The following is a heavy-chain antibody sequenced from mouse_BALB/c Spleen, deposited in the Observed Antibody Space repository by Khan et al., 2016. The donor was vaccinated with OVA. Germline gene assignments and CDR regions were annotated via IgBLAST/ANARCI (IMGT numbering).Heavy chain of an antibody. J-gene: IGHJ3*01. V-gene: IGHV1S136*01. CDR3: SRDYGRSVCFAY. D-gene: IGHD1-1*01. Sequence: VQLKESGPELVKPGASVKMSCKASGYSFTNYIIHWVKQEPGQGLEWIGYINPHNDGAKYNEKFKGKATLTSDKSSSTAYMELSGLTSEDSAVYYCSRDYGRSVCFAYWGQGTMVTVSA. CDR1: GYSFTNYI. CDR2: INPHNDGA.